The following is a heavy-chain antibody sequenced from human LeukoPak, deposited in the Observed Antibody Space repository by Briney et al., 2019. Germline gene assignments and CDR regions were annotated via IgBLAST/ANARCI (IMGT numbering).Heavy chain of an antibody. J-gene: IGHJ4*02. V-gene: IGHV4-4*07. CDR2: IYTSGST. D-gene: IGHD2-21*01. CDR1: GGSISSYY. Sequence: SETLSLTCTVSGGSISSYYWSWIRQPAGKGLEWIGRIYTSGSTNYNPSLKSRVTMSVDTSKNQFSLKLSSVTAADTAVYYCARDRAWYCGGDCYPFDYWGQGTLVTVSS. CDR3: ARDRAWYCGGDCYPFDY.